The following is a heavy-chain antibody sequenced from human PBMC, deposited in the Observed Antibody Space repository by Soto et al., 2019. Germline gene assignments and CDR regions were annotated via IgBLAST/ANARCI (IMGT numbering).Heavy chain of an antibody. CDR1: GFSLSTSGVG. Sequence: QITLKESGPTLVKPTQTLTLTCTFSGFSLSTSGVGVGWIRQPPGEALEWLALIYWDDDKRYRPSLKSRLTITKDTSKNQVVLTLTNMDPVDTATYYCVRDSSGGTGFDSWGQGILVTVSS. CDR2: IYWDDDK. V-gene: IGHV2-5*02. D-gene: IGHD6-19*01. CDR3: VRDSSGGTGFDS. J-gene: IGHJ4*02.